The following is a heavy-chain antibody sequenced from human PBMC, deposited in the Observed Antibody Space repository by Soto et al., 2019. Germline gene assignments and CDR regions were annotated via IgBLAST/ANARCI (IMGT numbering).Heavy chain of an antibody. CDR3: ARASAGTPYHDAFDI. V-gene: IGHV1-18*01. J-gene: IGHJ3*02. D-gene: IGHD6-13*01. CDR1: GYTFTSYG. Sequence: ASVKVSCKASGYTFTSYGISWVRQAPGQGLEWMGWISAYNGNTNYAQKLQGRVTMTTDTYTITAYMELRSLRSDDTTVYYCARASAGTPYHDAFDIWGQGTMVTVSS. CDR2: ISAYNGNT.